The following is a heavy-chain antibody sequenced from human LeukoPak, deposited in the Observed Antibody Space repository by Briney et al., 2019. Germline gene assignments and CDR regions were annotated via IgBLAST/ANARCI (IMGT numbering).Heavy chain of an antibody. CDR1: GGSIRSYY. CDR3: AGAGEYSSSADY. D-gene: IGHD6-6*01. V-gene: IGHV4-4*08. CDR2: IYISGST. Sequence: PSETLSLTCTVSGGSIRSYYLTWIRQPPGKGLEWVGYIYISGSTNYNPSLKSRVTTSVDTSKNQSSLKLFAVTAADTAVYYCAGAGEYSSSADYWGQGIQVTVSS. J-gene: IGHJ4*02.